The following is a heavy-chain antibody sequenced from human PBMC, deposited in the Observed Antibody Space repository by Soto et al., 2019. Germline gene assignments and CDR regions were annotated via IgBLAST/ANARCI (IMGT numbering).Heavy chain of an antibody. D-gene: IGHD1-7*01. V-gene: IGHV1-18*04. J-gene: IGHJ4*02. CDR1: GYQFGPYA. CDR3: ARTYNWNSEGFDH. Sequence: GDSVEVSWHGYGYQFGPYAITCVRHAPAQGLEWVGWISTNSGNPYYAQNFQGRVPLTTDTSTQTAYMEFRSLTSDDTAIYYCARTYNWNSEGFDHWRQGNLVTVSS. CDR2: ISTNSGNP.